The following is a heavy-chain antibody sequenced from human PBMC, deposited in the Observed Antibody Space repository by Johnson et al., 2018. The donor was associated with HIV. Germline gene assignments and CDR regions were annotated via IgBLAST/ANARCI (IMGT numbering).Heavy chain of an antibody. CDR2: IYGGGST. CDR3: AKSSDTDAFDI. CDR1: GFAVSSNT. Sequence: LLESGGDLVPPGGSLRLSCAASGFAVSSNTMSWVRQAPGKGLEWVSLIYGGGSTFYADPVKGRFTISRDNATNSLYPQMNSLGAEDTSVYYCAKSSDTDAFDIWGQGTMVTVSS. V-gene: IGHV3-53*04. D-gene: IGHD6-19*01. J-gene: IGHJ3*02.